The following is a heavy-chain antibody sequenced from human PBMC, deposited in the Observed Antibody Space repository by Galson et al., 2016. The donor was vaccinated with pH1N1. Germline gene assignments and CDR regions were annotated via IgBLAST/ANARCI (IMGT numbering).Heavy chain of an antibody. D-gene: IGHD3-16*01. CDR3: AKASVGTYYDYYYTDG. J-gene: IGHJ6*03. V-gene: IGHV5-51*03. Sequence: QSGAEVKKPGESLKISCKGSGHKFTSSWIGWVRQMPGKGLEWMGIIYLGGSLIRYRPSFQGQVTIAADKSVNIVYLEWGSLKASDTAMYYCAKASVGTYYDYYYTDGWGKGTTVTVSS. CDR1: GHKFTSSW. CDR2: IYLGGSLI.